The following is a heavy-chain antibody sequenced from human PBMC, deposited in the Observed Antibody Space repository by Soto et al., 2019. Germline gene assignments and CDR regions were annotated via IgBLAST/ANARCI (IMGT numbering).Heavy chain of an antibody. V-gene: IGHV3-30*18. Sequence: LRLSCAASGFTFSSYGMHWVRQAPGKGLEWVAVISYDGSNKYYADSVKGRFTISRDNSKNTLYLQMNSLRAEDTAVYYCAKDLLTYYYDSSGSNWFDPWGQGTLVTVSS. CDR2: ISYDGSNK. J-gene: IGHJ5*02. D-gene: IGHD3-22*01. CDR3: AKDLLTYYYDSSGSNWFDP. CDR1: GFTFSSYG.